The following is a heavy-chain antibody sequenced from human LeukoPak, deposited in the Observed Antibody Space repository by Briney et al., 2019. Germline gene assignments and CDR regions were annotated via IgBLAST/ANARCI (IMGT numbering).Heavy chain of an antibody. CDR2: INSDGSST. D-gene: IGHD6-19*01. V-gene: IGHV3-74*01. CDR1: GFTFSSYW. Sequence: PGGSLRLPCAASGFTFSSYWMHWVRHAPGKGLVWVSRINSDGSSTSYADSVKGRFTISRDNAKNTLYLQMNSLRAEDTAVYYCASPIAVADYYYYYYMDVWGKGTTVTVSS. J-gene: IGHJ6*03. CDR3: ASPIAVADYYYYYYMDV.